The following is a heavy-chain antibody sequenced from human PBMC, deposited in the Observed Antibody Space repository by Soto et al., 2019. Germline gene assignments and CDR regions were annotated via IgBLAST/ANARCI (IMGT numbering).Heavy chain of an antibody. CDR1: GYTFSSHG. CDR3: ARDPASSMDV. Sequence: QVQLVESGGGVVQPGRFLRLSCAAAGYTFSSHGMHWVRQAPGKGLEWVAAIWYDGSKKCYADSVKGRFTVSRDDSKNTLYLEMNSLRAEDTAVYYCARDPASSMDVWGQGTTVTVSS. CDR2: IWYDGSKK. J-gene: IGHJ6*01. D-gene: IGHD6-25*01. V-gene: IGHV3-33*01.